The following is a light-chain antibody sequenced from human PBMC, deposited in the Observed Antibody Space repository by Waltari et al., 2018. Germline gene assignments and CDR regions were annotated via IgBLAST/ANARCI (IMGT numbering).Light chain of an antibody. Sequence: EIVLTQSPGTLSLSPGERATLSCRASQSFSGSYLAWYQQKPGQAPRLLIYGASSRATGSPDRFSGSGSGTDFTLTISRLEPEDFAVYYCQQYGSSPPYTFGQGTKLEIK. V-gene: IGKV3-20*01. CDR2: GAS. CDR3: QQYGSSPPYT. J-gene: IGKJ2*01. CDR1: QSFSGSY.